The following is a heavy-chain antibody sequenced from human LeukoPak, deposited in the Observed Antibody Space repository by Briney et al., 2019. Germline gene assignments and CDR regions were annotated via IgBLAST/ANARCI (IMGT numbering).Heavy chain of an antibody. J-gene: IGHJ6*02. CDR2: IIPILGIA. V-gene: IGHV1-69*04. D-gene: IGHD1-26*01. CDR3: ASGRSGSYYYYGMDV. Sequence: SVKVSCKASGGTFSSYAISWVRQAPGQGLEWMGRIIPILGIANYAQKFQGRVTITADKSTSTAYMELSSLRSEDAAVYYCASGRSGSYYYYGMDVWGQGTTVTVSS. CDR1: GGTFSSYA.